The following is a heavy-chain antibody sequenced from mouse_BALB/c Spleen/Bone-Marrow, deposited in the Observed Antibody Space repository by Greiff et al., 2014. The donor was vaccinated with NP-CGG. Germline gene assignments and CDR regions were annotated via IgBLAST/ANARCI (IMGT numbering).Heavy chain of an antibody. V-gene: IGHV1S130*01. J-gene: IGHJ2*01. CDR1: GYTFTSSW. D-gene: IGHD1-1*01. CDR2: IHPNSGNT. Sequence: QVQLKESGSVLVRPGASVKLSCKASGYTFTSSWMHWAKQRPGQGLEWIGEIHPNSGNTNYNEKFKGKATLTVDTSSSTAYVDFSSLTSEDSAVYYCANYYGSSSYWGQGTTLTVSS. CDR3: ANYYGSSSY.